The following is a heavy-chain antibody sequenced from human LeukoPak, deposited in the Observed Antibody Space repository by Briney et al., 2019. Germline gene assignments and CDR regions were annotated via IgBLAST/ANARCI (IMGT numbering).Heavy chain of an antibody. Sequence: GASVKVSCKASGGTFSSYAISWVRQAPGQGLEWMGGIIPILGIANYAQKFQGRVTITADKSTSTAYMELSSLRSEDTAVYYCATGTSEYSYGGDFGDYWGQGTLVTVSS. CDR3: ATGTSEYSYGGDFGDY. J-gene: IGHJ4*02. CDR2: IIPILGIA. D-gene: IGHD5-18*01. V-gene: IGHV1-69*10. CDR1: GGTFSSYA.